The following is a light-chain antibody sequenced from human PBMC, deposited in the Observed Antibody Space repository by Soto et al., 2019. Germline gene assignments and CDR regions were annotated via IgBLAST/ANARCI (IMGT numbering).Light chain of an antibody. CDR3: LQYDNYPWT. J-gene: IGKJ1*01. Sequence: AILMTQSPSSLSASMGDRVTITCRASQGISNDLGWYQQKPGKAPRLLIYAASTLQGGVPSRFSGSGFGTDFTLTISSLQPEDFATYYCLQYDNYPWTFGQGTKVEIK. CDR2: AAS. V-gene: IGKV1-6*01. CDR1: QGISND.